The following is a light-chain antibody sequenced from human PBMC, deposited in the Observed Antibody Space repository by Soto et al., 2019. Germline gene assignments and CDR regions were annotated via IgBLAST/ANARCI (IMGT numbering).Light chain of an antibody. Sequence: EVILPQSPVILSVPPGERATLSCRASQSVNSALAWYQHKPAQSPRLLIYAASTRTTGVPARFSGSGSGTEFTLTISGLQSDDFAVYYCQQYNDWRQYTFGQGTRLEV. V-gene: IGKV3-15*01. J-gene: IGKJ2*01. CDR3: QQYNDWRQYT. CDR1: QSVNSA. CDR2: AAS.